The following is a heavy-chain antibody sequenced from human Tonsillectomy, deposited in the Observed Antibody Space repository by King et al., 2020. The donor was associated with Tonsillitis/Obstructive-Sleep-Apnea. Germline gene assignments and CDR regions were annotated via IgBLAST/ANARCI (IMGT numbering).Heavy chain of an antibody. CDR2: INHSGST. Sequence: VQLQQWGAGLLKPSETLSLTCAVYGGSFSGYYWSWIRQPPGKGLEWIGEINHSGSTNYNPSLKSRVTISVDTSKNQFSLKLSSVTAADTAVYYCARGPFPSEGVTIFGVVISYYFDYWGQGTLVTVSS. J-gene: IGHJ4*02. V-gene: IGHV4-34*01. CDR3: ARGPFPSEGVTIFGVVISYYFDY. CDR1: GGSFSGYY. D-gene: IGHD3-3*01.